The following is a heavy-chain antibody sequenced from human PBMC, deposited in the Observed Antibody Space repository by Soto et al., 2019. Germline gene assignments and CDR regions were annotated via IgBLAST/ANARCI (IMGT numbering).Heavy chain of an antibody. J-gene: IGHJ5*02. CDR1: GYSFTSYS. V-gene: IGHV5-10-1*01. Sequence: PGESLKISCKGSGYSFTSYSLSCVRQMPEKGLEWMGRIDPSDSYTNYSPSFQGHVTISADKSISTAYLQWSSLKASDTAMYYRARHDEILGDWFDPWGQGTPVTVSS. CDR2: IDPSDSYT. CDR3: ARHDEILGDWFDP. D-gene: IGHD3-16*01.